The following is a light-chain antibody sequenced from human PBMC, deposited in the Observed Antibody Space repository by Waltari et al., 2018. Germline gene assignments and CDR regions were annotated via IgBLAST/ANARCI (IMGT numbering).Light chain of an antibody. CDR1: SPNLDRDS. CDR2: NDN. J-gene: IGLJ2*01. CDR3: AAWDDILKGVL. V-gene: IGLV1-44*01. Sequence: QSVLTQPPPAPVPPALRVPLSCSGSSPNLDRDSATWYQQLPGTAPKLLVYNDNERPPGVPDRFSGSKSGTSASLAISGLQSEDEADYFCAAWDDILKGVLFGGGTRLTVL.